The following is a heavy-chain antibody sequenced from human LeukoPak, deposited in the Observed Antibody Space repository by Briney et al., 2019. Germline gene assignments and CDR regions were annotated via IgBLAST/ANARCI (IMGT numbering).Heavy chain of an antibody. V-gene: IGHV4-59*01. Sequence: PSETLSLTCTVSGGSISSYYWSWIRQPPGKGLEWIGYIYYSGSTNYNPSLKSRVTISVDTSKNQFSLKLSSVTAADTAVYYCARARTSDLDPWGQGTLVTVSS. J-gene: IGHJ5*02. CDR3: ARARTSDLDP. CDR2: IYYSGST. D-gene: IGHD1-14*01. CDR1: GGSISSYY.